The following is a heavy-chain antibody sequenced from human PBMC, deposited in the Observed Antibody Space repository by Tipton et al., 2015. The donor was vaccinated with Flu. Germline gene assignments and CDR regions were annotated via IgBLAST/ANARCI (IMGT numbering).Heavy chain of an antibody. CDR3: ARHTGDSVRGVIDY. Sequence: TLSLTCSVSGDSIGSPYYWGWIRQPPGKGLEWIGNIHKSGTTYFNPSLRNRVTISVDTSKNQFSLRLSSVTAAGTAVYYCARHTGDSVRGVIDYWGQGTLVTVSS. D-gene: IGHD3-10*02. J-gene: IGHJ4*02. V-gene: IGHV4-38-2*01. CDR1: GDSIGSPYY. CDR2: IHKSGTT.